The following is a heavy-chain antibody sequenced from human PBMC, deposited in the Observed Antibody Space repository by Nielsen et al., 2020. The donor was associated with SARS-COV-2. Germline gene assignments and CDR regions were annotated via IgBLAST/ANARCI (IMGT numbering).Heavy chain of an antibody. D-gene: IGHD3-22*01. CDR2: IYYSGST. J-gene: IGHJ5*02. CDR1: GGSISSYY. CDR3: ARRLAHYYDSSGLLDP. Sequence: SETLSLTCTVSGGSISSYYWSWIRQPPGKGLEWIGYIYYSGSTNYNPSLKSRVTISVGTSKNQFSLKLSSVTAADTAVYYCARRLAHYYDSSGLLDPWGQGTLVTVSS. V-gene: IGHV4-59*08.